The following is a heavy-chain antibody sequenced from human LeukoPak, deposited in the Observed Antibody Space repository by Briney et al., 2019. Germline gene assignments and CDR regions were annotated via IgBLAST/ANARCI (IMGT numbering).Heavy chain of an antibody. D-gene: IGHD5-18*01. V-gene: IGHV3-66*01. CDR2: IYSGGST. CDR3: ARAGYSYVYPDY. CDR1: Y. J-gene: IGHJ4*02. Sequence: YMXXXRQAPXXXXXWVSVIYSGGSTYYAASVKGRFTISRDNSKNTLYLQMNSLRAEDTAVYYCARAGYSYVYPDYWGQGTLVTVSS.